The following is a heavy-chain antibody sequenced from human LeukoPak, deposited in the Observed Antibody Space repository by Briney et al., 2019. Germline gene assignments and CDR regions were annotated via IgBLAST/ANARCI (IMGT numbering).Heavy chain of an antibody. CDR2: ISSSDSDV. V-gene: IGHV5-51*01. CDR1: RLDFTCYW. J-gene: IGHJ6*03. D-gene: IGHD3-10*01. Sequence: GVAGQSASKTSRLDFTCYWIGWAGPVTGKGREWRGTISSSDSDVTYRPSFQGQVTISVDKSTSTAYLQWGSLKASDTGMYYCARRGQVRERFVKYYYMDVWGKGTTVTVSS. CDR3: ARRGQVRERFVKYYYMDV.